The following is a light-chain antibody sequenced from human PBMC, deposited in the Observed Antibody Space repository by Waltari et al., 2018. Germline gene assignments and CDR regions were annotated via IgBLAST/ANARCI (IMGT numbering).Light chain of an antibody. J-gene: IGLJ3*02. CDR3: TIWHFSPCL. Sequence: QAVLSQPPSLSSSPGASARLTCTLPSGINVGTYNIYWYQQKPCGSPKYHLGHKSVSRNQQGSGGPVRFTGSKDVAANAGILCISGLQSEDEADDYCTIWHFSPCLFRGETKLT. CDR1: SGINVGTYN. CDR2: HKSVSRN. V-gene: IGLV5-45*01.